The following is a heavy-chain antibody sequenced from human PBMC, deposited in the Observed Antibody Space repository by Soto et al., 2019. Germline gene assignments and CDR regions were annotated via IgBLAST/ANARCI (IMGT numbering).Heavy chain of an antibody. D-gene: IGHD3-3*01. CDR1: GFTFSSYA. CDR3: AKSNQILGVVTDYYQYGMDV. V-gene: IGHV3-23*01. Sequence: EEQLLESGGGLVQPGGSLRLSCAASGFTFSSYAMNWVRQAPGKGLELVSTITGPGATTYYADSVKGHFTISRDNSKNTLYLQMNSLRAEDTAVYYCAKSNQILGVVTDYYQYGMDVWGQGTTVTVSS. CDR2: ITGPGATT. J-gene: IGHJ6*02.